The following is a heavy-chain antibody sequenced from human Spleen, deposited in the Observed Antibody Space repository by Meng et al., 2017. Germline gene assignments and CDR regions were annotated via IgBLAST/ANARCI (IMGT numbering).Heavy chain of an antibody. V-gene: IGHV3-20*04. D-gene: IGHD1-1*01. CDR3: ATNDLDY. J-gene: IGHJ4*02. Sequence: GGSLRLSCAASGFTFGDYGMSWVRQAPGKGLEWVSGINWNGGSTGYADSVKGRFIISRDNSKNTLYLQMNSLKTEDTAVYYCATNDLDYWGQGTLVTVSS. CDR2: INWNGGST. CDR1: GFTFGDYG.